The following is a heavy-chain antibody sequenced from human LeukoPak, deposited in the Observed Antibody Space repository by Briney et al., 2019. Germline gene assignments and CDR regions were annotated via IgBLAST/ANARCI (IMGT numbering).Heavy chain of an antibody. Sequence: KTSETLSLTCAVSGGSISSGGYSWSWLRQPPGKGLEWIGYIYHSGSTYYNPSLKSRVTISVDRSKNQFPLKLSSVTTADTAVYYCARDGCSGGSCYDYWGQGTLVTVSS. CDR2: IYHSGST. V-gene: IGHV4-30-2*01. J-gene: IGHJ4*02. CDR3: ARDGCSGGSCYDY. D-gene: IGHD2-15*01. CDR1: GGSISSGGYS.